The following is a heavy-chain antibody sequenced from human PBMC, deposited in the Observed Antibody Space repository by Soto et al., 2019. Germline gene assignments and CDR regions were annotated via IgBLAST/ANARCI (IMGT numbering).Heavy chain of an antibody. V-gene: IGHV4-59*01. CDR1: GGSISSYY. D-gene: IGHD6-6*01. J-gene: IGHJ4*02. Sequence: SETLSLTCTVSGGSISSYYWSWIRQPPGKGLEWIGYIYYSGSTNYNPSLKSRVTISVDTSKNQFSLKLSSVTAADTAVYYCARVQEYSSSTIDYWGQGTLDTVSS. CDR2: IYYSGST. CDR3: ARVQEYSSSTIDY.